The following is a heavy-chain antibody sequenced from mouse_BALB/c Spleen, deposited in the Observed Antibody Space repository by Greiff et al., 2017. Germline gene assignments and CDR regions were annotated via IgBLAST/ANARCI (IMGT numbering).Heavy chain of an antibody. D-gene: IGHD3-1*01. CDR2: IWAGGST. V-gene: IGHV2-9*02. Sequence: VQVVESGPGLVAPSQSLSITCTVSGFSLTSYGVHWVRQPPGKGLEWLGVIWAGGSTNYNSALMSRLSIGKDNSKSQVFLKMNSLQTDDTAMYYCARDRGTVFAYWGQGTLVTVSA. J-gene: IGHJ3*01. CDR1: GFSLTSYG. CDR3: ARDRGTVFAY.